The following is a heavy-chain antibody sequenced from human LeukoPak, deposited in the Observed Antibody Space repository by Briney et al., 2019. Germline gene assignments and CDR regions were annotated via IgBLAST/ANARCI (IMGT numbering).Heavy chain of an antibody. CDR3: ARANDYIDY. CDR1: EFTFSRYT. V-gene: IGHV3-21*03. J-gene: IGHJ4*02. CDR2: ISGSSTFI. Sequence: GGSLRLSCAASEFTFSRYTMNWVRQAPGKGLEWVSSISGSSTFIYYSDSVRGRFTISRDNAENSLYLQMSSLRVEDTAVYYCARANDYIDYWGQGVLVAVSS.